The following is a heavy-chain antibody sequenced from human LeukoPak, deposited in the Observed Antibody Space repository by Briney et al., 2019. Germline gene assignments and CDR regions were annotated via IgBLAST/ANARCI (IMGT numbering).Heavy chain of an antibody. J-gene: IGHJ4*02. V-gene: IGHV5-51*01. CDR2: IYPGHSEI. D-gene: IGHD3-22*01. CDR1: GYTFTNHW. CDR3: AIQSDSSGYSY. Sequence: GESLKPSRKGSGYTFTNHWINWVRQMPGKGLEWMGLIYPGHSEIRYSPSFQGQVTISADKSISIAYLQWSSLKASDTAMYYCAIQSDSSGYSYWGQGTLVTVCS.